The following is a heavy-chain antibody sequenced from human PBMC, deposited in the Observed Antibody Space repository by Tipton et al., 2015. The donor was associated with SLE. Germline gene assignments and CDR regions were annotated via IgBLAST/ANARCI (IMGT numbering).Heavy chain of an antibody. V-gene: IGHV4-59*08. CDR3: ARVGLLGPDAFDI. J-gene: IGHJ3*02. CDR2: IFDSGST. Sequence: TLSLTCSVSGGSINVYYWSWVRQPPGKGLEWIGYIFDSGSTNYNPSLQSRVTISVDTSKNQFSLKLSSVTAADTAVYYCARVGLLGPDAFDIWGQGTMVIVSS. D-gene: IGHD3/OR15-3a*01. CDR1: GGSINVYY.